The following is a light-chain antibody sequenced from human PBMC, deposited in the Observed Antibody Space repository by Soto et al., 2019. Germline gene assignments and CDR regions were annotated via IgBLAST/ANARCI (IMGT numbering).Light chain of an antibody. V-gene: IGLV2-14*03. CDR3: GSHAAGSTLI. CDR2: DVS. Sequence: QPVLTQPASVSGSPGQSTTISCTGTSSDVGGYNEVSWYQQRPGKAPKLMIYDVSNRPSGVSNRFSASKSGNTASLTISGLQAEDEAYYYCGSHAAGSTLIFGGGTKVTVL. J-gene: IGLJ2*01. CDR1: SSDVGGYNE.